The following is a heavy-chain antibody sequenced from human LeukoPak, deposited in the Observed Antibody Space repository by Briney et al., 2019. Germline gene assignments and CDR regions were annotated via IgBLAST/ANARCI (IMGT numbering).Heavy chain of an antibody. J-gene: IGHJ4*02. D-gene: IGHD5-24*01. Sequence: GGSLRLSCAASGFIFSSYSMNWVRHAPGKGLEWVSSISSTSTYIHYADSLKGRFTISRDNARNSLYLQINSLRVEDTAVYYCARVQRGEMATFDYWAGEPWSPSPQ. CDR3: ARVQRGEMATFDY. CDR2: ISSTSTYI. CDR1: GFIFSSYS. V-gene: IGHV3-21*01.